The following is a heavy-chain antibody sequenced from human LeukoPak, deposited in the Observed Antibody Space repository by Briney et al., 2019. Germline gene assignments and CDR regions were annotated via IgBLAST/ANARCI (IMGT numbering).Heavy chain of an antibody. D-gene: IGHD6-13*01. CDR1: GGSISSGDYY. CDR2: ISYSGST. Sequence: PSQTLSLTCTVSGGSISSGDYYWNWIRQPPGKGLEWIGYISYSGSTYFNPSLRSRVTISVDTSENQFSLKLSSVTAADTAVYYCARHVGGIAAAGPHDYWGQGTLVTVSS. J-gene: IGHJ4*02. V-gene: IGHV4-30-4*08. CDR3: ARHVGGIAAAGPHDY.